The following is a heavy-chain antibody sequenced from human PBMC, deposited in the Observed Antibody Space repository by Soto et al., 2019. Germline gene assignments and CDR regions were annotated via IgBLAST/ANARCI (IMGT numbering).Heavy chain of an antibody. D-gene: IGHD7-27*01. J-gene: IGHJ4*02. CDR1: GGSISSDYYC. CDR2: IYKSVNT. CDR3: ARGPSGDKVDN. V-gene: IGHV4-30-4*01. Sequence: QVQLQESGPGLVKPSQTLSLTCTVSGGSISSDYYCWSWIRQSPEKGLEWIGQIYKSVNTYSNPSRSSRVTISVDTSKNHFSLKLTSVTAADTAVYYCARGPSGDKVDNWGQGTLVTVSS.